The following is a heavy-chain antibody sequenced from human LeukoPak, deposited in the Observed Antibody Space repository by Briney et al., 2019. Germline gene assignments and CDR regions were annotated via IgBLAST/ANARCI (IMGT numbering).Heavy chain of an antibody. J-gene: IGHJ6*03. V-gene: IGHV4-34*01. CDR2: INHSGST. CDR1: GGSFSGYY. D-gene: IGHD3-10*01. CDR3: ARGYMVRGSYYYYYYYMDV. Sequence: PSETLSLTCAVYGGSFSGYYWSWIRQPPGKGLEWIGEINHSGSTNYYPSLKSRVTISVDTSKNQFPLKQSSGTTADTAVYYCARGYMVRGSYYYYYYYMDVWGKGTTVTVSS.